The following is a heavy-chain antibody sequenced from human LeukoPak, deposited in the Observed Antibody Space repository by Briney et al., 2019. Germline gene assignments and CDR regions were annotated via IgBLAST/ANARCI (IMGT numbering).Heavy chain of an antibody. Sequence: GGSLRLSCVASGFTFSSYWMTWVRQAPGKGLEWVANIKTDGSQIYYVDSVKGRFTISRDNAKNSLYLQMNSLRAEDTAVYYCARDLLTTVTTIDYWGQGTLVTVSS. V-gene: IGHV3-7*01. CDR1: GFTFSSYW. D-gene: IGHD4-17*01. CDR3: ARDLLTTVTTIDY. J-gene: IGHJ4*02. CDR2: IKTDGSQI.